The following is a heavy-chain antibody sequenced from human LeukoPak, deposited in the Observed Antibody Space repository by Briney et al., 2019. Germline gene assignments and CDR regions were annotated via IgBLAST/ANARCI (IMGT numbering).Heavy chain of an antibody. D-gene: IGHD4-11*01. CDR3: AKVYNDYSFDY. CDR2: IYPGDSDT. J-gene: IGHJ4*02. CDR1: GYSFTSNW. V-gene: IGHV5-51*01. Sequence: GESLKISCKGSGYSFTSNWIGWVRQMPGKSLEWMGIIYPGDSDTRYSPSFQGQVTISVDKSITTAYLQWTSLKASDTAMYYCAKVYNDYSFDYWGQGTLVTVSS.